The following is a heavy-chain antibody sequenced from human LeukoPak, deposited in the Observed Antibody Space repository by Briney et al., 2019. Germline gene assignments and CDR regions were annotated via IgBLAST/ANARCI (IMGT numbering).Heavy chain of an antibody. D-gene: IGHD3-3*02. CDR1: GYSFTTYW. J-gene: IGHJ3*01. V-gene: IGHV5-51*01. CDR2: IYPDDSDT. Sequence: GESLKISCKGSGYSFTTYWVGWVRQMPGKGLEWMGIIYPDDSDTRYSPSFQGQVTISVDKSISTAYLQWSSLKASDTAMYYCARRGVLPYAFDVWGQGTMVTVSS. CDR3: ARRGVLPYAFDV.